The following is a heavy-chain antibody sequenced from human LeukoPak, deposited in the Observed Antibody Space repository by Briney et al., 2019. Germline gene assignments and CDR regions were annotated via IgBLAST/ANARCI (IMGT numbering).Heavy chain of an antibody. V-gene: IGHV4-61*01. Sequence: SETLSLTCTVSGGSVSSGSYYWSWIRQPPGKGLEWIGYIYYRGSTNYNPSLKSRVTISADTSKNQFSLKLSSVTAADTAVYYCARLSGYSSGHYYSDYWGQGTLVTVSS. J-gene: IGHJ4*02. CDR3: ARLSGYSSGHYYSDY. D-gene: IGHD3-22*01. CDR2: IYYRGST. CDR1: GGSVSSGSYY.